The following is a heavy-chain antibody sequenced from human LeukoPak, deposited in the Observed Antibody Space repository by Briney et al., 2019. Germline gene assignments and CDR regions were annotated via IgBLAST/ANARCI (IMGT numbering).Heavy chain of an antibody. Sequence: TGGSLRLSCAASGLTFSSHWMHRVRQAPGKGLVWVSRITNDGNSTTYADSVKGRFTISRDNAKNMLYLQVNSLRAEDTAVYYCARWRYSGYEGFDYWGQGTLVTVSS. CDR1: GLTFSSHW. CDR3: ARWRYSGYEGFDY. J-gene: IGHJ4*02. CDR2: ITNDGNST. D-gene: IGHD5-12*01. V-gene: IGHV3-74*01.